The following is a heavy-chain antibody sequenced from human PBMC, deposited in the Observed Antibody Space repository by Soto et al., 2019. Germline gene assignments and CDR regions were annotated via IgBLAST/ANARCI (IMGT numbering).Heavy chain of an antibody. CDR2: IYYTGST. V-gene: IGHV4-59*08. CDR3: ARRIVATETLDY. Sequence: PSETLSLTCTVSAGSISSFYWNWIRQPPGKGLEWIGYIYYTGSTNYNPSLRSRVTISVDTSKNQFSLKMTSVTAADTAVYYCARRIVATETLDYWGQG. J-gene: IGHJ4*02. D-gene: IGHD5-12*01. CDR1: AGSISSFY.